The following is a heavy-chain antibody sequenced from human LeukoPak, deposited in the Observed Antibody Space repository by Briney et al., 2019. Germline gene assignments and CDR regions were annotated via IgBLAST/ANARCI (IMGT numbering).Heavy chain of an antibody. V-gene: IGHV4-59*08. CDR3: ARLLKAEVDY. Sequence: KPSETLSLTCTVSGGSISSYYWSWLRQPPGKGLEWIGYIYYSGSTNYNPSLKSRVTISVDTSQTQFSLRLNSVTAADTAVYYCARLLKAEVDYWGQGTLVTVSS. CDR1: GGSISSYY. CDR2: IYYSGST. J-gene: IGHJ4*02.